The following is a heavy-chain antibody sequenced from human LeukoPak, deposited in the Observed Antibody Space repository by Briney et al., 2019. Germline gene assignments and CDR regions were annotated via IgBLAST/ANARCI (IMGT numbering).Heavy chain of an antibody. V-gene: IGHV1-69*13. CDR1: GGTFGSYA. Sequence: SVKVSCKASGGTFGSYAVTWVRQARGQGLEWMGGIIPMFGTTNYAQKFQGRVTITADESTSTAYMELSSPRSEDTAVYYCARPPGEDIVLVPAAYFDYWGQGTLAPVPS. D-gene: IGHD2-2*01. J-gene: IGHJ4*02. CDR2: IIPMFGTT. CDR3: ARPPGEDIVLVPAAYFDY.